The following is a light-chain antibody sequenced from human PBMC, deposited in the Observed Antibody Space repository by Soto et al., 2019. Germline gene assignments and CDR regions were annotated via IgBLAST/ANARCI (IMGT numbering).Light chain of an antibody. J-gene: IGKJ3*01. V-gene: IGKV3-20*01. CDR1: QSVSNNL. Sequence: EIVLTQSPGTLSLSPGERATLSCRASQSVSNNLLAWYQQKPGQAPRLLIYDASSRATGIPDRFSGSGSETEFTLTISRLEPEDFAVYYCQQYGRSPPFTFGPGTKVDIK. CDR3: QQYGRSPPFT. CDR2: DAS.